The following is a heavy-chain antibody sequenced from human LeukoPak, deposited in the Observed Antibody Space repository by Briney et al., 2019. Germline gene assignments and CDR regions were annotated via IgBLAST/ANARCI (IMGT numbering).Heavy chain of an antibody. CDR3: ARDAYSSSSPLYYYYGMDV. D-gene: IGHD6-6*01. CDR2: IIPIFGTA. V-gene: IGHV1-69*13. CDR1: GYTFTSYG. Sequence: GASVKVSCKASGYTFTSYGISWVRQAPGQGLEWMGGIIPIFGTANYAQKFQGRVTITADESTSTAYMELSSLRSEDTAVYYCARDAYSSSSPLYYYYGMDVWGQGTTVTVSS. J-gene: IGHJ6*02.